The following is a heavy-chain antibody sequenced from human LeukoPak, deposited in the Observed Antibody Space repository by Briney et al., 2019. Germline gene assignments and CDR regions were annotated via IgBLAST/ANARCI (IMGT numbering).Heavy chain of an antibody. Sequence: GASVKVSCKASGGTFSSYAISWVRQAPGQGLEWMGWISAYNGNTNYAQKLQGRVTMTTDTSTSTAYMELRSLRSDDTAVYYCARVYYYDSSGYYDYWGQGTLVTVSS. V-gene: IGHV1-18*01. CDR3: ARVYYYDSSGYYDY. CDR2: ISAYNGNT. D-gene: IGHD3-22*01. J-gene: IGHJ4*02. CDR1: GGTFSSYA.